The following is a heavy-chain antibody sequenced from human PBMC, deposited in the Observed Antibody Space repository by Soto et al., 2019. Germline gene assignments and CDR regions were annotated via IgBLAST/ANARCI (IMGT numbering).Heavy chain of an antibody. D-gene: IGHD3-22*01. Sequence: GELLLLPSAASGVTISGYAMHRIRQAPGKGLEWVAVISYDGSNKYYADSVKGRFTISRDNSKNTLYLQMNSLRAEDMAVYYCASSLITMRVDYRGQGTLVNGSS. CDR3: ASSLITMRVDY. J-gene: IGHJ4*02. CDR1: GVTISGYA. CDR2: ISYDGSNK. V-gene: IGHV3-30-3*01.